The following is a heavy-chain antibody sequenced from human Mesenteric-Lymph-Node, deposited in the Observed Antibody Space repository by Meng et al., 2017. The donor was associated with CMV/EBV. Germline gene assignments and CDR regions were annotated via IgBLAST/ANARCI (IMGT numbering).Heavy chain of an antibody. D-gene: IGHD6-13*01. Sequence: GGSLRLSCAASGFTLRDFDMHWVRQAPGKGLEYVAVIGINEGGPYYADAVGGRFTVATDNSKNTLYLQMGSLRPDDTAVYYCARDRYSSSWYYFDYWGQGTLVTVSS. J-gene: IGHJ4*02. CDR1: GFTLRDFD. V-gene: IGHV3-64*02. CDR3: ARDRYSSSWYYFDY. CDR2: IGINEGGP.